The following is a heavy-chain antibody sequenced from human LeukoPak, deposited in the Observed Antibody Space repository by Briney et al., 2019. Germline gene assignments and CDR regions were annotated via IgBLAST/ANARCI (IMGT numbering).Heavy chain of an antibody. Sequence: GGSLRLSCAASGFTFSSYAMHWVRQALGKGLEWVAVISYDGSNKYYADSVKGRFTISRDNSKNTLYLQMNSLRAEDTAVYYCARDLPYCSGGSCYSSRAFDIWGQGTMVTVSS. D-gene: IGHD2-15*01. CDR1: GFTFSSYA. CDR3: ARDLPYCSGGSCYSSRAFDI. V-gene: IGHV3-30-3*01. CDR2: ISYDGSNK. J-gene: IGHJ3*02.